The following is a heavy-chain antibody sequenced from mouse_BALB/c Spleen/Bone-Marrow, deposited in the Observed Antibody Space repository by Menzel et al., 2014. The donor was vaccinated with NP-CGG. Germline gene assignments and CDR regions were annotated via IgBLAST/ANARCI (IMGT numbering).Heavy chain of an antibody. J-gene: IGHJ3*01. CDR1: GFNIKDTY. CDR2: IDPANGNT. CDR3: ARNGNYGAWFAY. Sequence: EVQLVESGAELVKPGASVKLSCTASGFNIKDTYMHWVKQRPEQGLEWIGRIDPANGNTKYDPKFQGKATITADTSSNTAYLQLSSLTSEDTDVYYCARNGNYGAWFAYWGQGTLVTVSA. D-gene: IGHD2-1*01. V-gene: IGHV14-3*02.